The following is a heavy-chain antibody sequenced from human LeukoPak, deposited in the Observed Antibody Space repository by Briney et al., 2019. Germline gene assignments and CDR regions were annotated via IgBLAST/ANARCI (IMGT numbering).Heavy chain of an antibody. V-gene: IGHV3-30*04. CDR1: GFTFSSYA. J-gene: IGHJ4*02. CDR2: ISYDGSNK. CDR3: ARVTRRYSSGWYYFDY. Sequence: GGSLRLSRAASGFTFSSYAMHWVRQAPGKGLEWVAVISYDGSNKYYADSVKGRFTISRDNSKNTLYLQMNSLRAEDTAVYYCARVTRRYSSGWYYFDYWGQGTLVTVSS. D-gene: IGHD6-19*01.